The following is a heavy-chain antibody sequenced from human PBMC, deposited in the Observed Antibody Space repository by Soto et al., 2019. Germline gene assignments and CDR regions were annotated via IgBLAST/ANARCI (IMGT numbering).Heavy chain of an antibody. Sequence: GGSLRLSCAASGFTFSSYWMSWVRQAPGKGLEWVANIKQDGSEKYYVDSVRGRFTVSRDNAKNSLYLQMNSLRAEDTAVYYCAKDSGFFDFWGLGTLVTVSS. J-gene: IGHJ4*02. CDR3: AKDSGFFDF. CDR2: IKQDGSEK. V-gene: IGHV3-7*01. CDR1: GFTFSSYW. D-gene: IGHD1-1*01.